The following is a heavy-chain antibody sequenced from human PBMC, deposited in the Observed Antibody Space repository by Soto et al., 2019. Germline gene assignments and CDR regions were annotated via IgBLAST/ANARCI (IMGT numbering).Heavy chain of an antibody. Sequence: EVQLVESGGGLVQPGGSLRLSCAASGFTFSNAWMSWVRQAPGKGLEWVGLIKSKTDGGSTDYAAPVKGRFTISRDDSKNTLYLQMNSLKTEDTAVYYCTTVECSGGSCYSFYWGQGTLVTVSS. CDR2: IKSKTDGGST. CDR3: TTVECSGGSCYSFY. D-gene: IGHD2-15*01. V-gene: IGHV3-15*01. J-gene: IGHJ4*02. CDR1: GFTFSNAW.